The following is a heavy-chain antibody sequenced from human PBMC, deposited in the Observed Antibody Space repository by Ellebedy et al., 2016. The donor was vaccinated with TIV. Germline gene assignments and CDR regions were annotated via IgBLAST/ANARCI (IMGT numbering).Heavy chain of an antibody. J-gene: IGHJ6*03. CDR3: ARLHVVPTYYYYMDV. D-gene: IGHD2-21*01. Sequence: SETLSLICAVYGESFSGYYWSWIRQPPGKGLEWIGEINHSGSTNYKPSLKSRVTISVDTSKNQFSLTLSSVTAADTAVYYCARLHVVPTYYYYMDVWGRGNTVTVSS. CDR2: INHSGST. CDR1: GESFSGYY. V-gene: IGHV4-34*01.